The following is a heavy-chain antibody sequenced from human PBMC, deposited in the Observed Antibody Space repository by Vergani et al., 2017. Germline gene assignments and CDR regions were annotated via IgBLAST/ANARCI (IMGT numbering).Heavy chain of an antibody. CDR2: TWYDGNNK. Sequence: QVQLVESGGGVVQPGRSLRLSCAASGFTFNQYGMHWVRQAPGKGLEWVAVTWYDGNNKQYADSVKGRFTISRDNSKSTMYLQMNSLRVEDTALYYCARDRAGITATKGNDAFDVWGQGTTVTVSS. D-gene: IGHD6-13*01. V-gene: IGHV3-33*01. CDR1: GFTFNQYG. CDR3: ARDRAGITATKGNDAFDV. J-gene: IGHJ3*01.